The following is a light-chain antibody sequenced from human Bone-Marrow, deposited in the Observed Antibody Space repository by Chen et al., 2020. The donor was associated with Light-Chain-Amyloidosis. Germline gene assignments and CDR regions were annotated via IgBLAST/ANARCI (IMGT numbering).Light chain of an antibody. Sequence: QTVVTQEPSFSVSPGETVTLTCGLSSGSVSGSRSPTWYQQTPGQPPRTLIGSTKTRSSGVPARFSASIHGNKAALTITGVQVDDEADYDCVVVLGSGIWEFGGGTKLTVL. CDR2: STK. CDR1: SGSVSGSRS. V-gene: IGLV8-61*01. CDR3: VVVLGSGIWE. J-gene: IGLJ3*02.